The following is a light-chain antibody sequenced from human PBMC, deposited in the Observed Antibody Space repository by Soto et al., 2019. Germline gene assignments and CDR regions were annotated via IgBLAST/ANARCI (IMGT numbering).Light chain of an antibody. CDR2: DVS. CDR1: SSDVGGYNY. CDR3: NSYRSGSTSVV. J-gene: IGLJ2*01. Sequence: QSVLTQPASVSGSPGQSITISCTGTSSDVGGYNYVSWYRQYPGKAPKLMIYDVSNRPSGVSNRFSGSKSGNTASLTISGLQAEDEADYYCNSYRSGSTSVVFGGGTQLTVL. V-gene: IGLV2-14*01.